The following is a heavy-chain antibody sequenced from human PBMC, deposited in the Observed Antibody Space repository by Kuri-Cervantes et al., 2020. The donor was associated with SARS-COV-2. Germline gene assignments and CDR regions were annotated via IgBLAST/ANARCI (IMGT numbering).Heavy chain of an antibody. CDR1: GGSVSSGSYY. V-gene: IGHV4-61*01. CDR3: ARDHYDSSGYAFDI. J-gene: IGHJ3*02. Sequence: SEPLSPTCTVSGGSVSSGSYYWSWIRQPPGKGLEWIGYIYYSGSTNYNPSLKSRVTISVDTSKNQFSLKLSSVTAADTAVYYCARDHYDSSGYAFDIWGQGTMVTVSS. D-gene: IGHD3-22*01. CDR2: IYYSGST.